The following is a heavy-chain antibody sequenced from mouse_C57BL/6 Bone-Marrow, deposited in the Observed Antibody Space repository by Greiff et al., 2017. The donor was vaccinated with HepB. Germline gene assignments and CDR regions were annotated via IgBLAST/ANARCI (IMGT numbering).Heavy chain of an antibody. CDR1: GYTFTSYW. CDR2: INPSNGGT. V-gene: IGHV1-53*01. D-gene: IGHD2-5*01. Sequence: QVQLQQPGTELVKPGASVKLSCKASGYTFTSYWMHWVKQRPGQGLEWIGNINPSNGGTNYNEKFKSKATLTVDKSSSTAYMQRSILTSEDSAVSYCARVDYYSNPSWFAYWGQGRLGTVSA. J-gene: IGHJ3*01. CDR3: ARVDYYSNPSWFAY.